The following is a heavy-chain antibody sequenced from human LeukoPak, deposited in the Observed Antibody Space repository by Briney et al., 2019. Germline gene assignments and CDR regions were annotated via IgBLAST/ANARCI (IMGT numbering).Heavy chain of an antibody. Sequence: GASVKVSCKASGYTFTSYYMHWVRPAPGQGPEWMGIINPSGGSTSYAQKFQGRVTMTRDTSTSTVYTELSSLRSEDTAVYYCASARDTSGYYSWGQGTLVTVSS. CDR1: GYTFTSYY. J-gene: IGHJ4*02. V-gene: IGHV1-46*01. CDR2: INPSGGST. CDR3: ASARDTSGYYS. D-gene: IGHD3-22*01.